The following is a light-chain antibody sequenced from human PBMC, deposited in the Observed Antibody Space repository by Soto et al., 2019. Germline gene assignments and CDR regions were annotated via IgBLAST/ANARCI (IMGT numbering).Light chain of an antibody. CDR1: SSNIGNNF. J-gene: IGLJ1*01. Sequence: QSVLTQPPSVSAAPGQKVTISRSGSSSNIGNNFVTWYQQLPGTAPKLLIYDNNKRPSGIPDRFSGSQSGTSATLGITGLQTGDEAVYYCGSWDSSMTDVFGTGTKLTVL. CDR2: DNN. CDR3: GSWDSSMTDV. V-gene: IGLV1-51*01.